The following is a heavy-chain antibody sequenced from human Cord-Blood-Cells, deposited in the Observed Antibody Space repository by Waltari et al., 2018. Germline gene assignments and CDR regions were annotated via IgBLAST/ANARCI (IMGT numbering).Heavy chain of an antibody. CDR1: GFTFSSYG. D-gene: IGHD4-17*01. J-gene: IGHJ4*02. V-gene: IGHV3-30*18. CDR3: ANYGDYVLDY. Sequence: QVQLVESGGGVVQPGRSLRLSCAASGFTFSSYGMHGVRQAPGKGLEWVAVISYDGSNKYYADSVKGRFTISRDNSKNTLYLQMNSLRAEDTAVYYCANYGDYVLDYWGQGTLVTVSS. CDR2: ISYDGSNK.